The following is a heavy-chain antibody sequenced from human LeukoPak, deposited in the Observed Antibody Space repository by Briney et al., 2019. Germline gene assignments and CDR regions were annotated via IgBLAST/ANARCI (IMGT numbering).Heavy chain of an antibody. Sequence: SETLSLTCAVYGGSFSGYYWSWIRQPPGKGLEWIGEIYHSGSTNYNPSLKSRVTILVDTSKNQFSLKLSSVTAADTAVYYCATEWISNAFDIWGQGTMVTVSS. D-gene: IGHD5-12*01. V-gene: IGHV4-34*01. CDR1: GGSFSGYY. CDR3: ATEWISNAFDI. J-gene: IGHJ3*02. CDR2: IYHSGST.